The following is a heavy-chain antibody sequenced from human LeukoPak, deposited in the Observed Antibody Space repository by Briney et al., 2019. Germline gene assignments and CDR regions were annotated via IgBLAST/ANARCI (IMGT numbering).Heavy chain of an antibody. CDR2: ISAYNGNT. V-gene: IGHV1-18*01. J-gene: IGHJ4*02. CDR3: ARESYSSSWPFLDY. Sequence: ASVKVSCKASGYTFTSYGILWVRQAPGQGLEWMGWISAYNGNTKYAQKLQGRVTMTTDTSTSIAHMELRSLRSDDTAVYYCARESYSSSWPFLDYWGQGTLVTVSS. D-gene: IGHD6-13*01. CDR1: GYTFTSYG.